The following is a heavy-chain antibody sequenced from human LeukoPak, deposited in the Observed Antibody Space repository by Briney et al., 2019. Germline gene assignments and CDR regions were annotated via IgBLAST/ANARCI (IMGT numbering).Heavy chain of an antibody. D-gene: IGHD1-26*01. CDR2: IYHSGST. J-gene: IGHJ6*03. CDR1: GYSISSGYY. CDR3: ARQTRSGSYSYYYYYYMDV. Sequence: SETLSLTCTVSGYSISSGYYWGWIRQPPGRGLEWIGSIYHSGSTYYNPSLKSRVTISVDTSKNQFSLKLSSVTAADTAVYYCARQTRSGSYSYYYYYYMDVWGKGTTVTISS. V-gene: IGHV4-38-2*02.